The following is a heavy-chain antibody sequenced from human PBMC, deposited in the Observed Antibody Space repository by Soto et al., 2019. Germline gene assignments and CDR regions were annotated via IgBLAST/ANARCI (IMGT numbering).Heavy chain of an antibody. CDR1: GFAFSTYS. D-gene: IGHD1-20*01. V-gene: IGHV3-21*01. CDR2: ISDGSSYI. CDR3: ARPRLPSNNYYFDS. J-gene: IGHJ4*02. Sequence: GSLRLSCEASGFAFSTYSMNWVRQAPGKGLEWVSSISDGSSYICYADSVKGRFTISRDNTENSLYLQMNSLRAEDTAVYYCARPRLPSNNYYFDSWGQGTLVTVSS.